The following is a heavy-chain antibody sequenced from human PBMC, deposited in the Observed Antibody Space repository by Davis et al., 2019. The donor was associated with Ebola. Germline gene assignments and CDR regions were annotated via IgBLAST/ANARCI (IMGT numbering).Heavy chain of an antibody. CDR2: VSPEGRDQ. CDR1: GITFSSYG. CDR3: AKLRDVWLNVYNMDV. D-gene: IGHD1-1*01. J-gene: IGHJ6*02. Sequence: GESLKISCVVSGITFSSYGMHWVRQAPGKGLEWVAVVSPEGRDQYYADSVKGRFIVSRDNSKNTLYLQMNSLRADDTAVYYCAKLRDVWLNVYNMDVWGQGTLATVSS. V-gene: IGHV3-30*18.